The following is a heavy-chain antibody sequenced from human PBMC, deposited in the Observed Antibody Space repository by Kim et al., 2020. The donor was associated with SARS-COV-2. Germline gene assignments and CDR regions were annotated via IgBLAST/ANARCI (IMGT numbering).Heavy chain of an antibody. J-gene: IGHJ5*01. CDR3: ARGSGEYCTGVNCPWGWF. CDR2: IYSGGYT. D-gene: IGHD2-8*02. Sequence: GGSLRLSCAASGFTVSSNYMSWVRQAPGKGLEWVSVIYSGGYTYYADSVKGRFTISRHNSKNTLYLQMSSLRPEETAVYYCARGSGEYCTGVNCPWGWF. V-gene: IGHV3-53*04. CDR1: GFTVSSNY.